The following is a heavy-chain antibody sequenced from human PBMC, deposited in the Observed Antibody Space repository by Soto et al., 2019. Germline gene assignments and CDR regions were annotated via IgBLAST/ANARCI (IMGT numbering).Heavy chain of an antibody. Sequence: EVQLAESGGGMVQPGGSLRLSCVASGFTFSSYEIHWVRHAPGKGLEYVSSISSNGGTTYYGNSVKGRFTISRDNSKNTLYLEMGSLRAEDMAVYYCVRRVSGNYDYWGQGTLVTVSS. D-gene: IGHD1-7*01. CDR3: VRRVSGNYDY. V-gene: IGHV3-64*01. CDR2: ISSNGGTT. CDR1: GFTFSSYE. J-gene: IGHJ4*02.